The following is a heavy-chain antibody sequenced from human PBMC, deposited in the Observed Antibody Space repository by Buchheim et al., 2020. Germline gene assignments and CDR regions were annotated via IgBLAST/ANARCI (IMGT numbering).Heavy chain of an antibody. J-gene: IGHJ6*02. CDR2: ISSSSSYI. V-gene: IGHV3-21*01. D-gene: IGHD3-3*01. CDR3: ARVRFLEWLSPSDYYGMDV. CDR1: GFTFSSYS. Sequence: EVQLVESGGGLVKPGGSLRLSCAASGFTFSSYSMNWVRQAPGKGLEWVSSISSSSSYIYYAVSVKGRFIISRDNAKNSLYLQMNSLRAEDTAVYYCARVRFLEWLSPSDYYGMDVWGQGTT.